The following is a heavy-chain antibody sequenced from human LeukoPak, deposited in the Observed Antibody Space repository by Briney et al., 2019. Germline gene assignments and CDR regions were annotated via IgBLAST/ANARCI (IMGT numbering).Heavy chain of an antibody. J-gene: IGHJ3*02. CDR3: AKSYYYDSSAYRAAWDAFDI. D-gene: IGHD3-22*01. Sequence: GGSLRLSCAASGFTFSSYAMSWVRQAPGKGLEWVSAISGSGGSTYYADSVKGRFTISRDNPKNTLYLQMNSLRAEDTSVYYCAKSYYYDSSAYRAAWDAFDIWGQGTRVTVSS. CDR1: GFTFSSYA. CDR2: ISGSGGST. V-gene: IGHV3-23*01.